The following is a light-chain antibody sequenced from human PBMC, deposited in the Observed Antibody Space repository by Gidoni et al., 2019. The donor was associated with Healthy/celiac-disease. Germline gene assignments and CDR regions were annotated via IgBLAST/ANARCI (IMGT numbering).Light chain of an antibody. J-gene: IGKJ2*01. CDR3: QQLNSYPRGT. Sequence: DIQLTQSPSFLSASVGDRVTITCRASQGISSYLAWYQQKPGKAPKLLIYAASTLQSGVPSRFSGSGSGTEFTLTISSLQPEDFATYYCQQLNSYPRGTFXQXTKLEIK. CDR2: AAS. V-gene: IGKV1-9*01. CDR1: QGISSY.